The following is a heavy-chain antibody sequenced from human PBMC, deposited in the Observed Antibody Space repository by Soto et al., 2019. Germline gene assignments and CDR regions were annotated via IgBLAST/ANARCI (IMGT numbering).Heavy chain of an antibody. Sequence: PVVSLRRSCSSSVCSFIIYSIRWFLQAPVNWLEWVSGIGVGNDDTYYADSVKGRFTISRDNSKSTLSLQMNGLRAEDTAVYYCAKDRMNHTQVWDHFDIWGPGTMLNVS. CDR1: VCSFIIYS. J-gene: IGHJ3*02. CDR3: AKDRMNHTQVWDHFDI. D-gene: IGHD1-26*01. CDR2: IGVGNDDT. V-gene: IGHV3-23*01.